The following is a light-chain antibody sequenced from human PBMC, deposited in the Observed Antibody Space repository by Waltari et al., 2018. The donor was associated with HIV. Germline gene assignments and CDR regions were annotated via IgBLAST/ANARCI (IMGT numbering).Light chain of an antibody. CDR1: NNGTKS. J-gene: IGLJ2*01. V-gene: IGLV3-21*01. Sequence: SYVLTQPPSVSAAPGKTARITCGGKNNGTKSVNWYQQKAGQAPVVLPYHDTDRPSGIPDRFSGSNSEDTATLTIRRVEAGDEAVYYCQVWDTTTDPYVIFGGGTNLAV. CDR2: HDT. CDR3: QVWDTTTDPYVI.